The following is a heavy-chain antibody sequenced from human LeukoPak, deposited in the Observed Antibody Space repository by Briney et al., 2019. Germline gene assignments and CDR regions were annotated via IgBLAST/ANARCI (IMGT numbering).Heavy chain of an antibody. Sequence: GGSLRLSCAASGFTFDDYAMHWVRQAPGKGLEWVSGISWNSGSIGYADSVKGRFTISRDNAKNSLYLQMNSLRAEDTAVYYCARIYGSGSYYRPYYFDYWGQGTLVTVSS. CDR3: ARIYGSGSYYRPYYFDY. J-gene: IGHJ4*02. V-gene: IGHV3-9*01. CDR1: GFTFDDYA. D-gene: IGHD3-10*01. CDR2: ISWNSGSI.